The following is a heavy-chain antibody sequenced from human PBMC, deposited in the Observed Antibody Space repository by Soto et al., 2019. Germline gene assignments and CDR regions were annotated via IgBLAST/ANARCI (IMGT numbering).Heavy chain of an antibody. Sequence: VQLVESGGGVVQPGRSLRLSGAASGFTFSDYAMHWVRQAPGKVLEWVAVVSHDGRNTHYADSVKGRFTISRDSSKNKVPREVTSLRAEDTAVYYCAKGGRQWLVTSDFNYCGQGALVTVSS. V-gene: IGHV3-30*18. D-gene: IGHD6-19*01. CDR3: AKGGRQWLVTSDFNY. J-gene: IGHJ4*02. CDR2: VSHDGRNT. CDR1: GFTFSDYA.